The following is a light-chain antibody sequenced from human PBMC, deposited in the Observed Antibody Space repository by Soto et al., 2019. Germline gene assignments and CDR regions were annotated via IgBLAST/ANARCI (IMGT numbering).Light chain of an antibody. CDR1: QSVSSN. J-gene: IGKJ4*01. CDR2: GAS. CDR3: QQYDSSPPFALT. V-gene: IGKV3-15*01. Sequence: EIVMTQSPATLSVSPGERATLSCRASQSVSSNLAWYQQKPGQAPGLLIYGASTRATGIPARFSGSGSGTDFTLTINRLEPEDFAVYYCQQYDSSPPFALTFGGGTKVDIK.